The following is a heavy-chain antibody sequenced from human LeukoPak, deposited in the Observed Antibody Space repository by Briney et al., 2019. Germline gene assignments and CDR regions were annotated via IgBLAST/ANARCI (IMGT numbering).Heavy chain of an antibody. CDR1: GYMFTGYY. J-gene: IGHJ4*02. V-gene: IGHV1-2*02. CDR3: ARGYCSGDCFTLFDY. CDR2: INPNSGGT. D-gene: IGHD2-21*02. Sequence: ASVTVSCMASGYMFTGYYMHWVRQAPGQGLEWTGWINPNSGGTNYAQKFQGRVTMTRDTSISTAYMELSSLRSDDTAVYYCARGYCSGDCFTLFDYWGQGTLVTVSS.